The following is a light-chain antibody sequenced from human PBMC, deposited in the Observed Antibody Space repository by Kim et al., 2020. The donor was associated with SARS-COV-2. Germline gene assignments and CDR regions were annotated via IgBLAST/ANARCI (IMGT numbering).Light chain of an antibody. Sequence: LSPGERATLSCRASQSVNSYLAWYQQKPGQAPRLLIHDASNTATGIPGRFSGSGSGTDFSLTISSLEPEDFAVYYCQQRHSWPWTFGQGTKVEIK. J-gene: IGKJ1*01. CDR2: DAS. CDR1: QSVNSY. V-gene: IGKV3-11*01. CDR3: QQRHSWPWT.